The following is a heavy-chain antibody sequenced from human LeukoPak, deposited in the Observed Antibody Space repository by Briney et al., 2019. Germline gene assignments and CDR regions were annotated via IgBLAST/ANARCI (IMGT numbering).Heavy chain of an antibody. V-gene: IGHV3-74*01. Sequence: GGSLRLSCEASGFTFSRYWMHWVRQAPGKGLVWVSRIKSDGKTNYADSVKGRFTISRDNAKNTVSLQMNSLRADDTGVYYCARAPSEVGGYYPEYYRHWGQGTLVTVSS. CDR1: GFTFSRYW. D-gene: IGHD3-3*01. J-gene: IGHJ1*01. CDR3: ARAPSEVGGYYPEYYRH. CDR2: IKSDGKT.